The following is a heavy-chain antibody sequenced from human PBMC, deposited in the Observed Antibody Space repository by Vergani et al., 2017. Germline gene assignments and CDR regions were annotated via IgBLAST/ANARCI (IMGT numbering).Heavy chain of an antibody. V-gene: IGHV1-18*01. CDR3: ARARAGRQWLAASGFDS. CDR1: DYPFTNYG. J-gene: IGHJ4*02. Sequence: QVQLVQSGAEVKKPGASVRVSCKASDYPFTNYGISWVRQAPGQGLEWMGWISAYKGDTNYAQKLHGSVTMTTDASTSTAYMELRSLRSDDTAVYYCARARAGRQWLAASGFDSWGQGTLVTVSS. D-gene: IGHD6-19*01. CDR2: ISAYKGDT.